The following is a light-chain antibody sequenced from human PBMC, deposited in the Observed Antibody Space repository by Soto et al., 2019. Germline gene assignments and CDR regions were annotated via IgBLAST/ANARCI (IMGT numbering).Light chain of an antibody. CDR2: KAT. Sequence: DIXMTQSPSTLSASVGDGVTITCRASQNIGSWLAWYQQKPGEAPKLLISKATNLQSGVPSRFSGSGSGTDFSLTISSLQPVDSATYFCQQYNDFQYSFGPGTKLDI. CDR1: QNIGSW. CDR3: QQYNDFQYS. V-gene: IGKV1-5*03. J-gene: IGKJ2*01.